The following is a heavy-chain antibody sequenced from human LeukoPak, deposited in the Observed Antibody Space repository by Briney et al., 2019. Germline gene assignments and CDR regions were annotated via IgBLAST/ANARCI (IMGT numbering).Heavy chain of an antibody. CDR2: IYTSGST. CDR3: ARVDIVATNGAFDI. V-gene: IGHV4-61*02. D-gene: IGHD5-12*01. J-gene: IGHJ3*02. CDR1: GGSISSGSYY. Sequence: PSETLSLTCTVSGGSISSGSYYWSWIRQPAGKGLEWIGRIYTSGSTNYNPSLKSRVTISVDTSKNQFSLKLSSVTAADTAVYYCARVDIVATNGAFDIWGQGTMVTVSS.